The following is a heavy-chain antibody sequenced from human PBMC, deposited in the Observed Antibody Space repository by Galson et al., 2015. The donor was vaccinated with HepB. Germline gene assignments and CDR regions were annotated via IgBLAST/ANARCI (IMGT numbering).Heavy chain of an antibody. J-gene: IGHJ6*03. Sequence: SVKVSCKASGYTFTSYDISWVRQATGQGLEWMGWMNPDSGVTGHAQKFQGRITMTRNTSISTAYMELSSLRSEDTALYYCARVLGSSSFDYYYYYMDVWGKGTTVTVSS. V-gene: IGHV1-8*01. CDR2: MNPDSGVT. CDR3: ARVLGSSSFDYYYYYMDV. CDR1: GYTFTSYD. D-gene: IGHD6-6*01.